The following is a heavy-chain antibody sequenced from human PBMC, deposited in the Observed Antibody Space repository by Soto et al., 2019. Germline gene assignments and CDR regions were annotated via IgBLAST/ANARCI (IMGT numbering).Heavy chain of an antibody. V-gene: IGHV1-18*04. CDR1: GYDFIGHG. CDR3: ARDRWLKVPAVVGDKFDS. CDR2: INSYNGDT. Sequence: ASVKVSCKASGYDFIGHGISWVRQARGQGLEWMGWINSYNGDTRYARKYQDGITLTKDKSTRTVYMELTSLRSDDTAVYYRARDRWLKVPAVVGDKFDSWGQGTLVTVSS. J-gene: IGHJ5*01. D-gene: IGHD3-16*01.